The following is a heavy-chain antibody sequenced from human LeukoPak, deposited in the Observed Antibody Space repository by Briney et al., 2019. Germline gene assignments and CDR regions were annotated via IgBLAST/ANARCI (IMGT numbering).Heavy chain of an antibody. D-gene: IGHD6-19*01. Sequence: SVKVSCKASGGTFSSYAISWVRQAPGQGLEWMGRIIPILGIANYAQKFQGRVTITADKSTSTAYMELSSLRAEDTAVYYCASYLGGWYLTRGSYFDYWGQGTLVTVSS. CDR1: GGTFSSYA. V-gene: IGHV1-69*04. CDR3: ASYLGGWYLTRGSYFDY. J-gene: IGHJ4*02. CDR2: IIPILGIA.